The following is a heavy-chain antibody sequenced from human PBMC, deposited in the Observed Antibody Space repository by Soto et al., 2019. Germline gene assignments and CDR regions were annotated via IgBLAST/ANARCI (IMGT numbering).Heavy chain of an antibody. V-gene: IGHV3-23*01. CDR2: LSVTGDRT. CDR3: ARVDESCTPTSCAIDP. Sequence: EVQLLESGGGLVQPGGSLRLSCVASRFSFSSYEMSWVRQAAGKGLEWVSRLSVTGDRTNYAGSVKGRFTVSRDNFKNTLYLEIARFEHAATAIYDCARVDESCTPTSCAIDPWGRGTTVTVSS. D-gene: IGHD2-8*01. J-gene: IGHJ5*02. CDR1: RFSFSSYE.